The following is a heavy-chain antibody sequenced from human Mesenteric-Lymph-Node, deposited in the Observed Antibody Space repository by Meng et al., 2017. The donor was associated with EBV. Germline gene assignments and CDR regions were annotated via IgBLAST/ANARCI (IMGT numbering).Heavy chain of an antibody. D-gene: IGHD3-3*01. CDR1: GWSVRGYH. CDR3: ARGTIFGIVVTYFDY. Sequence: QRQLRQVGAGVFEPSEALSSTCAACGWSVRGYHWSWIRQPRGKGLEYIGEISQSGDTNYNPSLKSRVTISVDTSRNQFSLKMRSVTAADTAVYYCARGTIFGIVVTYFDYWSQGNLVTVSS. CDR2: ISQSGDT. J-gene: IGHJ4*02. V-gene: IGHV4-34*01.